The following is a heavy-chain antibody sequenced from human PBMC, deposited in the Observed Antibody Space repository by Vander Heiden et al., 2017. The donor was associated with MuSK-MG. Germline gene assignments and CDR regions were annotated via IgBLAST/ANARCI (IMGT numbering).Heavy chain of an antibody. Sequence: EVKVVESGGGLVQPGGSLRVSCAVSGFTFSYYGMNWVRQAPGKGLQWVAYISSSSSTTEYADSVKGRFTISRDNAKSSLYLQMNSLRAEDTAMYYCARGGADRPDYWGQGTLVTVSS. J-gene: IGHJ4*02. V-gene: IGHV3-48*04. CDR3: ARGGADRPDY. D-gene: IGHD6-6*01. CDR1: GFTFSYYG. CDR2: ISSSSSTT.